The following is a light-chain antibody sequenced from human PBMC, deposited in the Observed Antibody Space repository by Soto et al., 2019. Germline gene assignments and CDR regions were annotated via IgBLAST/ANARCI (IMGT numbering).Light chain of an antibody. Sequence: EVVATPSLSILSASPRRRANLXCRASQRISDTLAEYQQKPGQAPRLLIYDAFIRATGIPARFSGSESGTDFTLTISSLEPEDFAGYYCQQRRIWPLPFGQGARLEIK. CDR1: QRISDT. CDR3: QQRRIWPLP. CDR2: DAF. V-gene: IGKV3-11*01. J-gene: IGKJ5*01.